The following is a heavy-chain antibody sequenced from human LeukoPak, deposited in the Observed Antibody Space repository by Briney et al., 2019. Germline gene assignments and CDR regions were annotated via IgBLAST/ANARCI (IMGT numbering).Heavy chain of an antibody. CDR2: IYYSGST. V-gene: IGHV4-39*07. D-gene: IGHD6-6*01. CDR3: ARGQDAPARTYYFDY. CDR1: GGSISSSSYY. J-gene: IGHJ4*02. Sequence: SETLSLTCTVSGGSISSSSYYWGWIRQPPGKGLEWIGSIYYSGSTYYNPSLKSRVTISVDTSKNQFSLKLSSVTAADTAVYYCARGQDAPARTYYFDYWGQGTLVTVSS.